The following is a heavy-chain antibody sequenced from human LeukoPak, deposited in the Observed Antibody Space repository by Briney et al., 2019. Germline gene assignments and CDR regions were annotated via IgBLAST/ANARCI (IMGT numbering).Heavy chain of an antibody. V-gene: IGHV4-38-2*02. J-gene: IGHJ4*02. D-gene: IGHD3-3*01. CDR3: ASRSYYDFWSGYLVFDY. CDR1: GYSISSGYY. CDR2: IYHSGST. Sequence: SETLSLTCTVSGYSISSGYYWGWIRQPPGKGLEWIGSIYHSGSTYYNPSLKSRVTISVDTSKNQFSLKLSSVTAADTAVYYRASRSYYDFWSGYLVFDYWGQGTLVTVSS.